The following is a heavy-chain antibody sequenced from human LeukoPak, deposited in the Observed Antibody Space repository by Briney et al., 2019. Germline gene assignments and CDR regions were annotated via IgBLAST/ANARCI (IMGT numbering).Heavy chain of an antibody. V-gene: IGHV1-18*01. CDR2: ISAYNGNT. CDR1: GYTFTSYG. D-gene: IGHD3-22*01. J-gene: IGHJ4*02. CDR3: ARVVVYYYDSSGYYLFDY. Sequence: GPVKVSCKASGYTFTSYGISWVRQAPGQGLEWMGWISAYNGNTNYAQKLQGRVTMTTDTSTSTAYMELRSLRSDDTAVYYCARVVVYYYDSSGYYLFDYWGQGTLVTVSS.